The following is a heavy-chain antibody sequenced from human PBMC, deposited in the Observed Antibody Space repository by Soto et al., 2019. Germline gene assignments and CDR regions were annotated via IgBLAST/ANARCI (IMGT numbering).Heavy chain of an antibody. J-gene: IGHJ5*02. V-gene: IGHV1-8*01. Sequence: VQLVQSGAEVKKPGASVKVSCKASGYTFTNNSINWVRQAPGQGLEWIGWMNTNTNTTDYAEVFEGRVSLTSDTSISTADMHLNSLKIDDTAVYYCAREVVETSSLWLDPWGQGTLVTVSS. D-gene: IGHD6-6*01. CDR1: GYTFTNNS. CDR3: AREVVETSSLWLDP. CDR2: MNTNTNTT.